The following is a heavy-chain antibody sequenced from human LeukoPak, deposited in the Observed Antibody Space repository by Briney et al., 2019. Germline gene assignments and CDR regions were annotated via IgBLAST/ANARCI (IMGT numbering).Heavy chain of an antibody. V-gene: IGHV4-34*01. J-gene: IGHJ4*02. Sequence: RSSETLSLTCAVYGGSFRGYYWSWIRQPPGKGLEWIGEINHSGSTNYNPSLKSRVTISVDTSKNQFSLKLSSVTAADTAVYYCARVGLGCSSTSCYHFDYWGQGTLVTVSS. D-gene: IGHD2-2*01. CDR2: INHSGST. CDR1: GGSFRGYY. CDR3: ARVGLGCSSTSCYHFDY.